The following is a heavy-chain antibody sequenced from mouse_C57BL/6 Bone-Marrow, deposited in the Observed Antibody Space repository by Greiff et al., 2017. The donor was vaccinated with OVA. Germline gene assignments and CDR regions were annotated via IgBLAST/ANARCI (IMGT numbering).Heavy chain of an antibody. D-gene: IGHD2-5*01. V-gene: IGHV3-1*01. J-gene: IGHJ3*01. CDR2: ISYSGST. CDR1: GYSITSGYD. Sequence: DVKLVESGPGMVKPSQSLSLTCTVTGYSITSGYDWHWIRHFPGNKLEWMGYISYSGSTNYNPSLKSRISITHDTSKNHFFLKLNSVTTEDTATYYCAREDYSNWFAYWGQGTLVTVPA. CDR3: AREDYSNWFAY.